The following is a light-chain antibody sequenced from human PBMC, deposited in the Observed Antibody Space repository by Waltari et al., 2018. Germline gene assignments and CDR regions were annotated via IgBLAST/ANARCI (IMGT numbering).Light chain of an antibody. CDR3: QQYHKWPPGG. CDR1: QRVNTN. Sequence: VVMQSPAPLSVSPGQTVTPSCRASQRVNTNLAWYQQKPGQAPRLLIFAASTRAPGIPSRFGGSGSGTEFTLTITSLQFEDVGVYFCQQYHKWPPGGFGGGTKVEIE. CDR2: AAS. V-gene: IGKV3-15*01. J-gene: IGKJ4*01.